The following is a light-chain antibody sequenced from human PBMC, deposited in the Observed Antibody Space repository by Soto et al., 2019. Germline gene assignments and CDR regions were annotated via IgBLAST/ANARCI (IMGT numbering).Light chain of an antibody. CDR1: QSVNSN. V-gene: IGKV3-15*01. CDR2: GAS. CDR3: QQYFKWWT. Sequence: EVVLTQSPATLSVSLGERATLSCRASQSVNSNLAWYQQKPGQAPRLLVYGASTRATGIPVRFSGSGSGTAFTRTINGLQSQDFAVYYCQQYFKWWTFGPGTKVEI. J-gene: IGKJ1*01.